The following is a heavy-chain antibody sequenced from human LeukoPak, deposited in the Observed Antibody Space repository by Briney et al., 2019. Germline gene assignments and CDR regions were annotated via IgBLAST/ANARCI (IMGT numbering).Heavy chain of an antibody. J-gene: IGHJ6*02. Sequence: PGGSLRLSCAASGSTFSTHWMYWVRQAPGKEFVWVSRISGDGSLTSYADSVRGRFTISRDNAKETLYLQMTSLRVEDTAVYSCASLLTPYHGSGGGGMDVWGQGTTVTVSS. V-gene: IGHV3-74*01. D-gene: IGHD3-10*01. CDR3: ASLLTPYHGSGGGGMDV. CDR2: ISGDGSLT. CDR1: GSTFSTHW.